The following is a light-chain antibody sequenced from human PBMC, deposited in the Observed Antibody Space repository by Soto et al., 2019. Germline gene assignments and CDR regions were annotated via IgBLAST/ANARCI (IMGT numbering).Light chain of an antibody. CDR3: RSHDSSLNSWV. CDR2: GNT. CDR1: SSNIGAGYD. V-gene: IGLV1-40*01. J-gene: IGLJ3*02. Sequence: QSVLTQPPSMSGAPGQRVTISCTGSSSNIGAGYDVHWYQLLPGTAPKLLIYGNTNRPSGVPDRFSGSKSGTSASLAITGLRAGDEADYYCRSHDSSLNSWVFGGGTKLTVL.